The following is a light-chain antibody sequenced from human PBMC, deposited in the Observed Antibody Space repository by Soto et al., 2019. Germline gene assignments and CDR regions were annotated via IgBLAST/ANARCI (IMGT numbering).Light chain of an antibody. Sequence: EIVLTQSPGTLSLSPGERATLSCRAIQSVSSSYLAWYQQKPGQAPRLLIYGASSRATGIPDRFSGSGSGTDFTLTISRLEPEDFAVYYSQQYGSSPRTFGQGTKVDIK. CDR1: QSVSSSY. J-gene: IGKJ1*01. V-gene: IGKV3-20*01. CDR3: QQYGSSPRT. CDR2: GAS.